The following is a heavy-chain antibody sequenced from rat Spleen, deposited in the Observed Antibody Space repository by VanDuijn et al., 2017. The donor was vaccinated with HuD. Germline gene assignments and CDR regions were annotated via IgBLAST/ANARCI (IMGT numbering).Heavy chain of an antibody. CDR2: IWGDGST. D-gene: IGHD1-1*01. CDR1: GFSLTTNS. V-gene: IGHV2-1*01. J-gene: IGHJ2*01. Sequence: GFSLTTNSVHWVRQPPGKGLERMGGIWGDGSTDYNSAVQSRLSISRDTSKSQVFLKMNSLQPEDTGTYYCARLYITSVGGYYFDYWGQGVLVTVSS. CDR3: ARLYITSVGGYYFDY.